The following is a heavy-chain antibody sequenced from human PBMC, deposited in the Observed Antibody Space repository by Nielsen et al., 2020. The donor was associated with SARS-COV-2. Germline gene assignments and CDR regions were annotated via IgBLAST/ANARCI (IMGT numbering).Heavy chain of an antibody. D-gene: IGHD1-26*01. CDR1: GFTFSSYW. Sequence: GESLKISCAASGFTFSSYWMSWVRQAPGKGLEWVANIKQDGSEKYYVDSVKGRFTISRDNAKNSLYLQMNSLRAEDTAVYYCARALVGATLFDYWGQGTLVTVSS. V-gene: IGHV3-7*03. J-gene: IGHJ4*02. CDR3: ARALVGATLFDY. CDR2: IKQDGSEK.